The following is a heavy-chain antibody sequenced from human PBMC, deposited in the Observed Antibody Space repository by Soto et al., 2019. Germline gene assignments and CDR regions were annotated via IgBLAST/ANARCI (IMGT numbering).Heavy chain of an antibody. Sequence: QVQLVESGGGLVKPGGSLRLSCAASGFTFSDYYMSWIRQAPGKGLEWVSYISSSSSYTNYADSVKGRFTISRDNAKNXLYLQMNSLRAEDTAVYYCARDVHSYGYAPDAFDIWGQGTMVTVSS. CDR2: ISSSSSYT. CDR1: GFTFSDYY. D-gene: IGHD5-18*01. J-gene: IGHJ3*02. V-gene: IGHV3-11*05. CDR3: ARDVHSYGYAPDAFDI.